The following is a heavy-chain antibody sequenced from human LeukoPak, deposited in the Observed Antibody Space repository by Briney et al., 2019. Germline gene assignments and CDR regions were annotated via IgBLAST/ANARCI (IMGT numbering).Heavy chain of an antibody. Sequence: QPGGSLRLSCAASGFTFSSYEMNWVRQAPGKGLEWVSYISSSGSTIYYADSVKGRFTISRDNAKNSLYLQMNSLRAEDTAVYYCARVGSGFGYYYYMDVWGKGTTVTISS. D-gene: IGHD3-10*01. CDR2: ISSSGSTI. V-gene: IGHV3-48*03. J-gene: IGHJ6*03. CDR3: ARVGSGFGYYYYMDV. CDR1: GFTFSSYE.